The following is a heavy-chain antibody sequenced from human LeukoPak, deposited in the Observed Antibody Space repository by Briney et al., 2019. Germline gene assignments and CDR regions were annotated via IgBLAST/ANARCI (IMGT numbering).Heavy chain of an antibody. Sequence: GASVKVSCKTSGYTFTDFYFYWLRQVPGQGLEWVGWIFPRNGDTNYAQKFQDRVTLTRDTSISTAYMELSRLTSDDTAIYYCARDGDSPMVDFDYWGQETLVTVSS. D-gene: IGHD5-18*01. V-gene: IGHV1-2*02. CDR2: IFPRNGDT. J-gene: IGHJ4*02. CDR3: ARDGDSPMVDFDY. CDR1: GYTFTDFY.